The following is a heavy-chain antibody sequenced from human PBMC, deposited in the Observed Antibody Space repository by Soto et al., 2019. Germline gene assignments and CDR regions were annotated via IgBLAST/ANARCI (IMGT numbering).Heavy chain of an antibody. J-gene: IGHJ4*02. V-gene: IGHV3-11*01. CDR3: ARAVPLHCSSTSCYAFYFDY. Sequence: QVQLVESGGGLVKPGGSLRLSCAASGFTFSDYYMSWIRQAPGKGLEWVSYISSSGSTIYYADSVKGRFTISRDNAKNLLYLQMNSLRAEDTAVYYCARAVPLHCSSTSCYAFYFDYWGQGTLVTVSS. D-gene: IGHD2-2*01. CDR2: ISSSGSTI. CDR1: GFTFSDYY.